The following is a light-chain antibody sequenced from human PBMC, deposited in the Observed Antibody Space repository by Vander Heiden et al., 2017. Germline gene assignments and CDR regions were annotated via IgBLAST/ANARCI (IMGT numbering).Light chain of an antibody. J-gene: IGLJ2*01. V-gene: IGLV7-43*01. CDR3: LLYYGGAVV. CDR2: STS. CDR1: TGAVTSGYY. Sequence: QTVVTQEPSLTLSPGGTVTLTCASSTGAVTSGYYPNWFQQKPGQAPRALIYSTSNKRSWTPARFSGSLLGGKAALTLSGVQPEDEAEYYCLLYYGGAVVFGGGTKLTVL.